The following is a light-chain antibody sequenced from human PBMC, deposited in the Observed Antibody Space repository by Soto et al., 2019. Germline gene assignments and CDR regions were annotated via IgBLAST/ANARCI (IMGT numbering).Light chain of an antibody. V-gene: IGLV1-40*01. J-gene: IGLJ1*01. CDR2: GNI. CDR3: QSYDSSLTAYV. Sequence: VLTQPPSVSGAPGQRVTISCTGSSSNIGAGYDVHWYQQLPGAAPKLLIYGNINRPSGVPNRFSGSKSGTSASLAITELQAEDEADYYCQSYDSSLTAYVFGAGTKVTVL. CDR1: SSNIGAGYD.